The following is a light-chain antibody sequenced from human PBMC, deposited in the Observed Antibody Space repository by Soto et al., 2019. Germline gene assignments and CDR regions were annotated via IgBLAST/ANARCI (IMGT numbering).Light chain of an antibody. J-gene: IGLJ3*02. V-gene: IGLV1-36*01. CDR3: AAWDDSLNGWV. Sequence: QSVLTQPPSVSEAPRQRVTISCSGSSANVGDNAVSWYQQLPGKAPKLLIYYDDLRPSGVSDRFSGSKSGTSASLAISGLQSDDEADYYCAAWDDSLNGWVFGGGTKAHRP. CDR2: YDD. CDR1: SANVGDNA.